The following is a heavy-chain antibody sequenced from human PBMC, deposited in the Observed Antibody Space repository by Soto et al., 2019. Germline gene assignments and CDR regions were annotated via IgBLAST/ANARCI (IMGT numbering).Heavy chain of an antibody. V-gene: IGHV4-59*01. D-gene: IGHD5-12*01. J-gene: IGHJ4*02. CDR1: GGSLDDFY. Sequence: PSETLSLTCTVSGGSLDDFYWSWIRQPPGKAPECIAYISDSGSTNYNPSLRDRVIISVDTSNTQFSLRLTSVTAADSAVYYCARDGYNSYYFDLWGRGTLVTVYS. CDR3: ARDGYNSYYFDL. CDR2: ISDSGST.